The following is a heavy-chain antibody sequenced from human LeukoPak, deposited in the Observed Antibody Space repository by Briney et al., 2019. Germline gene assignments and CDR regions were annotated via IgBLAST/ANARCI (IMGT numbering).Heavy chain of an antibody. CDR3: ARDRNQLLRAFDI. CDR2: IIPIFGTA. CDR1: GGTFSSYA. D-gene: IGHD3-22*01. V-gene: IGHV1-69*06. J-gene: IGHJ3*02. Sequence: SVKVSCKASGGTFSSYAISWVRQAPGQGLEWMGGIIPIFGTANYAQKFQGRVTITADKSTSTAYMELSSLRSEDTAVHYCARDRNQLLRAFDIWGQGTMVTVSS.